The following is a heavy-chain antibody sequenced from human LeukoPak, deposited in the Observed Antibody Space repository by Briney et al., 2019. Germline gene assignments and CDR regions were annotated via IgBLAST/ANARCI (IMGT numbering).Heavy chain of an antibody. J-gene: IGHJ4*02. CDR1: GFTFGDYA. V-gene: IGHV3-49*04. CDR3: TRVYDYVWGSYRPRREYYFDY. D-gene: IGHD3-16*02. Sequence: PGGSLRLSCTASGFTFGDYAMSWVRQAPGKGLERVGFIRSKAYGGTTEYAASVKGRFTISRDDSKSIAYLQMSSLKTEDTAVYYCTRVYDYVWGSYRPRREYYFDYWGQGTLVTVSS. CDR2: IRSKAYGGTT.